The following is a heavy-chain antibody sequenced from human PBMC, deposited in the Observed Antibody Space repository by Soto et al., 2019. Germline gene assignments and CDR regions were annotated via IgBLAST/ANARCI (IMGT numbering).Heavy chain of an antibody. CDR2: SSGSGGST. CDR1: GSTFSSYA. CDR3: AKGKDSSGWYLYGMDV. D-gene: IGHD6-19*01. V-gene: IGHV3-23*01. Sequence: GRSLRLSSPASGSTFSSYAMSWVRQALGKGLEWGSASSGSGGSTYYADSVKGRFTISRDNSKNTLYLQMNSLRAEDTAVYYCAKGKDSSGWYLYGMDVWGRGTTVTVSS. J-gene: IGHJ6*02.